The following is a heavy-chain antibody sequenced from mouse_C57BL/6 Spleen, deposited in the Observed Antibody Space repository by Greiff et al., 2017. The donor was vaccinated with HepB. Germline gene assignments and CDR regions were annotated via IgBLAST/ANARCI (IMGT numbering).Heavy chain of an antibody. J-gene: IGHJ4*01. V-gene: IGHV1-55*01. CDR3: ARGGLGKAMDY. D-gene: IGHD3-3*01. CDR2: IYPGSGST. Sequence: VKLQQPGAELVKPGASVKMSCKASGYTFTSYWITWVKQRPGQGLEWIGDIYPGSGSTNYNEKFKSKATLTVDTSSSTAYMQLSSLTSEDSAVYYCARGGLGKAMDYWGQGTSVTVSS. CDR1: GYTFTSYW.